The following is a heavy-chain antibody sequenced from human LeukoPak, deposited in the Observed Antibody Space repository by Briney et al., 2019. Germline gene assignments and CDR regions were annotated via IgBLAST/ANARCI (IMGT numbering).Heavy chain of an antibody. V-gene: IGHV4-59*01. J-gene: IGHJ3*02. D-gene: IGHD5-12*01. CDR2: IYSSGST. CDR1: GVSSRSYH. Sequence: SETLSRTCNVSGVSSRSYHWSWIRQPPGKGLQWIGFIYSSGSTNYNPSLKSRVTISLDTSKNQFSLRVSSVTSADTAVYYCARGNSGYDYAFDIWGQGTMVTVSS. CDR3: ARGNSGYDYAFDI.